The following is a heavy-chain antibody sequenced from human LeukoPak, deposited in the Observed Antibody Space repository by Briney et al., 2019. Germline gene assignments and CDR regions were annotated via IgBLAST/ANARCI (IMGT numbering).Heavy chain of an antibody. V-gene: IGHV3-30*18. J-gene: IGHJ4*02. CDR3: AKDRGYSYGYFDY. CDR1: GFTFSSYG. CDR2: ISYDGSNK. D-gene: IGHD5-18*01. Sequence: GGSLRLSCAASGFTFSSYGMHWVRRAPGKGLEWVAVISYDGSNKYYADSVKGRFTISRDNSKNALYLQMNSLRAEDTAVYYCAKDRGYSYGYFDYWGQGTLVTVSS.